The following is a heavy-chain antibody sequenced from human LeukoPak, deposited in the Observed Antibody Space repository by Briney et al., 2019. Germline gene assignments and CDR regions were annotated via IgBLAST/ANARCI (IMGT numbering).Heavy chain of an antibody. CDR2: INHSGST. D-gene: IGHD3-16*02. Sequence: SETLSLTCAVYGGSFSGYYWSWIRQPPGKGLEWIGEINHSGSTNYNPSLKSRVTISVDTSKNQFSLKLSSVTAADTAVYYCASGPLRGGSYRYTPRFAFDIWGQGTMVTVSS. J-gene: IGHJ3*02. CDR1: GGSFSGYY. CDR3: ASGPLRGGSYRYTPRFAFDI. V-gene: IGHV4-34*01.